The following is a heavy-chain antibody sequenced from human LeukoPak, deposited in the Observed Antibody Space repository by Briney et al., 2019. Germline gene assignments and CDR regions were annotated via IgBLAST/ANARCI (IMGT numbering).Heavy chain of an antibody. CDR2: ISAYNGDT. CDR3: ARVGKYDS. D-gene: IGHD1-26*01. V-gene: IGHV1-18*01. Sequence: ASVKVSCKASGHTSTSHGISWVRQAPGQGLEWMGWISAYNGDTNYAQKFQGRVTMTTDTSTSTAYMELRSLTSDDTAVYYCARVGKYDSWGQGTLVTVSS. J-gene: IGHJ5*01. CDR1: GHTSTSHG.